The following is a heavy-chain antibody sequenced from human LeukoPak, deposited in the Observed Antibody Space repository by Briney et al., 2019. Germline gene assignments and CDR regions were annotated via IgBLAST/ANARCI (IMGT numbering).Heavy chain of an antibody. CDR1: GGSISSNNYY. J-gene: IGHJ4*02. Sequence: SETLSLTCTVSGGSISSNNYYWSWIRQSPGKGLEWIGEMNQRGSMNYNPSLKSRVTISVDRSKNQFSLKLSSVTAADTAVYYCARELELRYWGQGALVTVSS. V-gene: IGHV4-39*07. CDR3: ARELELRY. CDR2: MNQRGSM. D-gene: IGHD1-7*01.